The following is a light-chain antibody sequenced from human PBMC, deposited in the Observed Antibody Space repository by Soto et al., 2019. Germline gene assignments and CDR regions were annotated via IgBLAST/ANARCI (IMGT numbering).Light chain of an antibody. CDR3: SSYTSSSTVV. V-gene: IGLV2-14*01. J-gene: IGLJ2*01. Sequence: QSALTQPASVSGSPGQSITISCTGTSSDVGGYNYVSWYQQHAGKAPKLMIYEVSNRPSGLSNRFSGSKSGNTASLTISGLQAEDEADYYCSSYTSSSTVVFGGGTKVTVL. CDR2: EVS. CDR1: SSDVGGYNY.